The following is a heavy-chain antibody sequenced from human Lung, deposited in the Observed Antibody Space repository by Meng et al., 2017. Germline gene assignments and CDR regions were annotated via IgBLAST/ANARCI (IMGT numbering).Heavy chain of an antibody. V-gene: IGHV3-21*01. J-gene: IGHJ6*02. CDR3: ARGGGYSYGGYYYYGMDV. CDR2: ISSSSSYI. D-gene: IGHD5-18*01. Sequence: GESLKISCAASGFTLSSYSMNWVRQAPGKGLEWVSSISSSSSYIYYADSVKGRFTISRDNAKNSLYLQMNSLRAEDTAVYYCARGGGYSYGGYYYYGMDVWGQGTTVTVSS. CDR1: GFTLSSYS.